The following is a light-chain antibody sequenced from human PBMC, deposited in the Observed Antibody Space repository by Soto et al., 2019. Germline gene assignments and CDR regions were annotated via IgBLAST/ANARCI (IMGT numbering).Light chain of an antibody. J-gene: IGKJ4*01. CDR1: QSFXSY. V-gene: IGKV3-15*01. CDR2: GAS. CDR3: QPYKKVTRP. Sequence: MTHSAAPVSVSQVDRATLTCRASQSFXSYFVWFQQQPGQAPRLLXDGASTSANACPDSLSGSGSGTDFTRTITRRQSDYCDCYYCQPYKKVTRPFGGRSKV.